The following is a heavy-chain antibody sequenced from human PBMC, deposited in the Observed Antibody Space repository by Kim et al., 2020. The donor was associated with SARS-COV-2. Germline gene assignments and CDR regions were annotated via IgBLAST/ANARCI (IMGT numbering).Heavy chain of an antibody. CDR2: IFYSGSA. J-gene: IGHJ4*01. V-gene: IGHV4-39*01. D-gene: IGHD6-25*01. CDR3: ARHSRGYVFPRFWY. CDR1: GASISSSGYY. Sequence: SETLSLTCTVSGASISSSGYYWGWIRQPPGKGLQWIGSIFYSGSAYYNPSLKSRVTISLDTSKNHFSLRLSSVTAADTALYYCARHSRGYVFPRFWYWG.